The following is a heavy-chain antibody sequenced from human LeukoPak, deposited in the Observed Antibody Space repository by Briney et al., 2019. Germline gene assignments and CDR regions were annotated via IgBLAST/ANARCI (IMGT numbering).Heavy chain of an antibody. D-gene: IGHD3-10*01. CDR3: ATKFGDYYGSYFDY. CDR1: GGSISSSSYY. Sequence: SETLSLTCTVSGGSISSSSYYWGCIRQPPGKGLEWIGIIYYSGSTYYNPSLKSRVTISVDTSKNQFSLKLSSVTAADTAVYYCATKFGDYYGSYFDYWGQGTLVTVSS. V-gene: IGHV4-39*01. CDR2: IYYSGST. J-gene: IGHJ4*02.